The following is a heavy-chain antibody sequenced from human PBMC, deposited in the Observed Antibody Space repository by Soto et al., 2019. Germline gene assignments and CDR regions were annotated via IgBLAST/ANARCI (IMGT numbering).Heavy chain of an antibody. CDR3: AKRPLSIITFDY. D-gene: IGHD3-16*01. V-gene: IGHV3-23*01. CDR1: GFTFSSYA. CDR2: ISGSGANT. Sequence: EVQLLESGGGLVQPGGSLRLSCAASGFTFSSYAMSWVRRAPGKGLEWVSTISGSGANTFYADSVKGRFIISRDNSKNTLYLQMNSLRAEVTAVYYCAKRPLSIITFDYWGQGTLVTVSS. J-gene: IGHJ4*02.